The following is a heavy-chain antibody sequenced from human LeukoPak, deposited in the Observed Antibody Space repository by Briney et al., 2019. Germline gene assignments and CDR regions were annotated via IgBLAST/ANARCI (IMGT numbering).Heavy chain of an antibody. Sequence: PGGSLRLSCAASGFTFSSYGMHWVRQAPGKGLEWVAVISYDGSNKYYADSVKGRFTISRDNSKNTLYLQMNSLRAEDTAVYYCAKDGVLALDYRGQGTLVTVSS. CDR1: GFTFSSYG. J-gene: IGHJ4*02. CDR3: AKDGVLALDY. D-gene: IGHD2-15*01. CDR2: ISYDGSNK. V-gene: IGHV3-30*18.